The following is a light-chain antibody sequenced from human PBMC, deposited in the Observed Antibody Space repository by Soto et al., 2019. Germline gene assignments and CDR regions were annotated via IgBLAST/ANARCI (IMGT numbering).Light chain of an antibody. CDR3: GTWDSSLRGGV. CDR2: DNS. Sequence: QSVLTQVPSVSAAPGQKVTITCYGSNSNIGTNDVSWYQQLPGTAPKLLIYDNSKRPAGISDRFSGSKSGTSVTLGITGLQTGDEAEYYCGTWDSSLRGGVFGGGTKLTVL. J-gene: IGLJ2*01. CDR1: NSNIGTND. V-gene: IGLV1-51*01.